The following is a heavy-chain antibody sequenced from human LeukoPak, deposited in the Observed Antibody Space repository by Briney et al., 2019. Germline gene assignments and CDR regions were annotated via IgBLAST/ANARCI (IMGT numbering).Heavy chain of an antibody. CDR2: IYSGGST. J-gene: IGHJ4*02. V-gene: IGHV3-66*01. D-gene: IGHD6-13*01. Sequence: GGSLRLSCAASGFTVSSNYMGWVRQAPGKGLEWVSVIYSGGSTYYADPVKGRFTISRDNSKNTLYLQMNTLRAEDTAVYYCARADSSWYYFDYWGQGPLVTVSS. CDR1: GFTVSSNY. CDR3: ARADSSWYYFDY.